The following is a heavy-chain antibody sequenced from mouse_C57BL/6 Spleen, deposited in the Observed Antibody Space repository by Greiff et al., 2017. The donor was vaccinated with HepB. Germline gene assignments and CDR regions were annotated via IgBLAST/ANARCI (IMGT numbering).Heavy chain of an antibody. J-gene: IGHJ2*01. Sequence: VQLVESGAELVRPGTSVKVSCKASGYAFTNYLIEWVKQRPGQGLEWIGVINPGSGGTNYNEKFKGKATLTADKSSSTAYMQLSSLTSEDSAVYFCARQSYYYGSSSSFDYWGQGTTLTVSS. V-gene: IGHV1-54*01. D-gene: IGHD1-1*01. CDR2: INPGSGGT. CDR3: ARQSYYYGSSSSFDY. CDR1: GYAFTNYL.